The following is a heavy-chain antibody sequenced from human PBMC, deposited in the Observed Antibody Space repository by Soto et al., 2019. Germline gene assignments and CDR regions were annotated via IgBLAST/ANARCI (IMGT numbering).Heavy chain of an antibody. J-gene: IGHJ6*02. CDR2: IGGGGSDT. CDR3: ARGTTVVTPGGMDV. D-gene: IGHD4-17*01. Sequence: PGGSLRLSCAASGFTFSNSAMTWVRQAPGKGLVWVSRIGGGGSDTSYADSVKGRFTISRDNAKNTLYLQMNSLRAEDTAVYYCARGTTVVTPGGMDVWGQGTTVTVSS. V-gene: IGHV3-74*01. CDR1: GFTFSNSA.